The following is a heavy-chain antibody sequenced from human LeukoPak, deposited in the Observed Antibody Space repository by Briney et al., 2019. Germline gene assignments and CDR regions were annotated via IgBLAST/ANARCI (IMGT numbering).Heavy chain of an antibody. CDR3: SRAQSNGDYFDY. CDR1: GFTFSDHY. J-gene: IGHJ4*02. D-gene: IGHD4-17*01. Sequence: GGSLRLSCAASGFTFSDHYVDWVRQAPGKGLEWVGRIRNKANSYSTDYAASVKGRFTISRDNSKNSLYLQMNSLRTEDTAVYYCSRAQSNGDYFDYWGQGTLVTVSS. CDR2: IRNKANSYST. V-gene: IGHV3-72*01.